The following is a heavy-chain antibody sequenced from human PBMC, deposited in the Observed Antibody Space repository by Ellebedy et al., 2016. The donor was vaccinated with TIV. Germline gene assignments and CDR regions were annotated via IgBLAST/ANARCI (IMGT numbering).Heavy chain of an antibody. J-gene: IGHJ1*01. Sequence: GESLKISCAASGFTFSSYAMHWVRQAPGKGLEWVALISNDVRNKYYVDSVKGRLTISRDNFQNTLYLQMDSLRAEDTAVYYCARDLSPTGLRGYFHYWGQGTLVTVSS. CDR2: ISNDVRNK. CDR1: GFTFSSYA. CDR3: ARDLSPTGLRGYFHY. V-gene: IGHV3-30*04. D-gene: IGHD3-10*01.